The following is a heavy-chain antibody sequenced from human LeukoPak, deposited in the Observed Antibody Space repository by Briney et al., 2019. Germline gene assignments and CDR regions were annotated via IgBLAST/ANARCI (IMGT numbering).Heavy chain of an antibody. CDR2: ISSSGSTI. Sequence: GGSLRLSCAASGFTFSSYEMNWVRQAPGKGLEWVSYISSSGSTIYYADSVKGRFTISRDNAKNSLYLQMNSLRAEDTAVYYCARVFEYCSGGSCYMEAYYYMDVWGKGTTVTISS. CDR3: ARVFEYCSGGSCYMEAYYYMDV. V-gene: IGHV3-48*03. D-gene: IGHD2-15*01. CDR1: GFTFSSYE. J-gene: IGHJ6*03.